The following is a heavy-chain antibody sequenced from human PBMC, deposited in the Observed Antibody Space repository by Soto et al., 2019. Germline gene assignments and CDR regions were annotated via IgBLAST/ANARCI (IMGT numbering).Heavy chain of an antibody. J-gene: IGHJ4*02. V-gene: IGHV4-31*03. CDR3: ARVLGYCSGGNCYPDY. Sequence: QVQLQESGPGLVKPSQTVSLTCTVSGGSISSGSYYWRWIRQHPGKGLEWIGYIYYSGSTYYNPSLKSRVTISLDTSTNQFSLKLSSVTAAAPAVYYCARVLGYCSGGNCYPDYWGQGTLVTVSS. CDR2: IYYSGST. CDR1: GGSISSGSYY. D-gene: IGHD2-15*01.